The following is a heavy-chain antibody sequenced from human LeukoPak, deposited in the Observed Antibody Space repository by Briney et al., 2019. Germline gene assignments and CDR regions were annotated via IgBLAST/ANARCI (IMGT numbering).Heavy chain of an antibody. CDR2: INYSGNT. CDR1: GGSIRTNY. Sequence: KPSETLSLTCTVSGGSIRTNYWSWIRQTPGKGLEWIAYINYSGNTNNNPSLKSRVTISVDTSKSQFSLKLSSVTAADTAVYYCARHGKSGYTSGADHFDYWGQGTLVTVSS. J-gene: IGHJ4*02. CDR3: ARHGKSGYTSGADHFDY. V-gene: IGHV4-59*08. D-gene: IGHD5-18*01.